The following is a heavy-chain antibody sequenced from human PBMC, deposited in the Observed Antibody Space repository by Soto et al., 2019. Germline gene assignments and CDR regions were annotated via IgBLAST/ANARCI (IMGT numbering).Heavy chain of an antibody. CDR1: GFTFTDYY. J-gene: IGHJ4*02. CDR3: ARDPIGGGAPYYFDY. Sequence: ASVKVSCKXSGFTFTDYYMYWMRQAPGQGPEWMGGINPNTGDTNYAQKFQGRVTMTRDTSISTAYMELSSLRSDDTAVYYCARDPIGGGAPYYFDYWGQGTLVTVSS. CDR2: INPNTGDT. D-gene: IGHD3-16*01. V-gene: IGHV1-2*02.